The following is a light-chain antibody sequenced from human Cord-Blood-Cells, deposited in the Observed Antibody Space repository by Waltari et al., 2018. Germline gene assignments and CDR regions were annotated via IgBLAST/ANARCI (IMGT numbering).Light chain of an antibody. CDR2: CNS. CDR1: SSNIGAGYD. CDR3: QSYDSSLSGWV. J-gene: IGLJ3*02. V-gene: IGLV1-40*01. Sequence: QSVLTQPPSVSGAPGQRVTISCTGSSSNIGAGYDVHWYQQLPGTAPKLLIYCNSIRPSGVPDRFSGSKSGTSASLAITGLQAEDEADYYCQSYDSSLSGWVFGGGTKLTVL.